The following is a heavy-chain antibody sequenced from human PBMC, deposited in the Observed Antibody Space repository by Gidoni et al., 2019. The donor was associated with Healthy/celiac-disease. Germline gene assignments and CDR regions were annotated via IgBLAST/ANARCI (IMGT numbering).Heavy chain of an antibody. V-gene: IGHV1-46*01. J-gene: IGHJ4*02. Sequence: QVQLVQSGAEVKKPGASVKVSCKASGYTFTSYYMHWVRQAPGQGLEWMGIINPSGGSTSYAQQFQGRVTMTRDTSTSTVYMELSSLRSEDTAVYYCAREADDFWSGYYMGLLGWGQGTLVTVSS. CDR2: INPSGGST. CDR3: AREADDFWSGYYMGLLG. D-gene: IGHD3-3*01. CDR1: GYTFTSYY.